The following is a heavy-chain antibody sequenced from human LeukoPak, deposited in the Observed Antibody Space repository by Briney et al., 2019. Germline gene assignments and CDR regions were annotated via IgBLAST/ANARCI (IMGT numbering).Heavy chain of an antibody. CDR1: GGSISSYY. J-gene: IGHJ4*02. D-gene: IGHD5-18*01. V-gene: IGHV4-59*01. CDR3: AGASDTAMVINY. Sequence: NPSETLSLTCTVSGGSISSYYWSWIRQPPGKGLEWIGYIYYSGSTNYNPSLKSRVTISVDTSKNQFSLKLSSVTAADTAVYYCAGASDTAMVINYWGQGTLVTVSS. CDR2: IYYSGST.